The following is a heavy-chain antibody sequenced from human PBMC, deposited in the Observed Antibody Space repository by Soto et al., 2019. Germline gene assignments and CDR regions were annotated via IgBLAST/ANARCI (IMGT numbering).Heavy chain of an antibody. CDR2: ISWDSGTI. V-gene: IGHV3-9*01. Sequence: EVQLVESGGGLGQPGRSLRLSCAASGFTFDDYAMHWVRQAPGKGLEWVSGISWDSGTIVYVDSVKGRFTISRDNAKNSLYLQMNSLRAEDTALYYCAKDMRGGSSSSRYYYGVDVWGQGTTVTVSS. J-gene: IGHJ6*02. CDR3: AKDMRGGSSSSRYYYGVDV. D-gene: IGHD6-13*01. CDR1: GFTFDDYA.